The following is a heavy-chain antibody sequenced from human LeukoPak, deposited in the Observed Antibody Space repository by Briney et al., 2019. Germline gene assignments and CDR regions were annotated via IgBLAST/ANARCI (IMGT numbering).Heavy chain of an antibody. J-gene: IGHJ5*02. D-gene: IGHD1-26*01. CDR1: GGSISSYY. Sequence: SETLSLTCTVSGGSISSYYWSWIRQPPGKGLEWIGYIYYSGSTNYNPSLKSRVTISVDTSKNQFSLKLSSVTAADTAVYYCARVPGGASGDPWFDPWGQGTLVTVSS. V-gene: IGHV4-59*01. CDR2: IYYSGST. CDR3: ARVPGGASGDPWFDP.